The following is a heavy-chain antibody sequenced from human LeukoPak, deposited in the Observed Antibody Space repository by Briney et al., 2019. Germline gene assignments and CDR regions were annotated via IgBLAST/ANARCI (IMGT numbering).Heavy chain of an antibody. D-gene: IGHD2-8*02. J-gene: IGHJ4*02. V-gene: IGHV3-15*01. CDR3: TTVTVCTGSSCPGAFDH. CDR2: IKDKFYSDTT. Sequence: PGGSLTLSCPASALTFSDTWMNWVRQAPGKGLEWVGRIKDKFYSDTTDYAATVKGRFIITRDDSKKTVYLQMNSLKADDTAVYFCTTVTVCTGSSCPGAFDHWGQGTVVTVSS. CDR1: ALTFSDTW.